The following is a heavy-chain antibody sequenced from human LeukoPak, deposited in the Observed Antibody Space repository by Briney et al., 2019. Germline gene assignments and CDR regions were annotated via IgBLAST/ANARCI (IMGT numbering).Heavy chain of an antibody. V-gene: IGHV3-23*01. CDR3: ATHSNVWLLGN. Sequence: PGGSLTLSCTVSGFTFSTYTMKWVRQSPGKGLEGVSLISGRGGSTFYADSVKGRFTISRDNSKNTLYLQMNSLRAEDTAMYYCATHSNVWLLGNWGQGTLVTVSS. CDR1: GFTFSTYT. J-gene: IGHJ4*02. CDR2: ISGRGGST. D-gene: IGHD6-19*01.